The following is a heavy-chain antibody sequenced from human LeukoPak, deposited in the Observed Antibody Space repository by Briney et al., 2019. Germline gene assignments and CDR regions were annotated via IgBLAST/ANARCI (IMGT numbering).Heavy chain of an antibody. CDR1: GGSVSSGSYY. CDR2: IYHSGST. J-gene: IGHJ5*02. CDR3: TGSPGRASRNRPAPFDP. D-gene: IGHD1-14*01. V-gene: IGHV4-61*01. Sequence: SETLSLTCTVSGGSVSSGSYYWSWIRQPPGKGLEWIGYIYHSGSTNYNPSLKSRVTISVDTSKNQFSLKLSSVTAADTAVYYCTGSPGRASRNRPAPFDPWGQGTLVTVSS.